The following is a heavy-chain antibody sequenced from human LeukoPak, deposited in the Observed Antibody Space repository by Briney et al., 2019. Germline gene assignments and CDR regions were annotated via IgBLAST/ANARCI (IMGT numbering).Heavy chain of an antibody. CDR2: ISSSSSTI. J-gene: IGHJ3*02. CDR3: ARDQDPSKQWLDAFDI. V-gene: IGHV3-48*01. CDR1: GFTFSSYS. D-gene: IGHD6-19*01. Sequence: PGGSLRLSCAASGFTFSSYSMNWVRQAPGKGLEWVSYISSSSSTIHYADSVKGRFTISRDNAKNSLYLQMNSLRAEDTAVYYCARDQDPSKQWLDAFDIWGQGTMVTVSS.